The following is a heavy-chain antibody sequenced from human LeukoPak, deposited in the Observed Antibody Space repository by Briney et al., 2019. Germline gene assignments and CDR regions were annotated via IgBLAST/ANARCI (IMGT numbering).Heavy chain of an antibody. CDR2: INHSGST. Sequence: SETLSLTCAVYGGSFSGYYWSWIRQPPVKGLEWIGEINHSGSTNYNPSLKSRVTISVDTSKNQFSLKLSSVTAADTAVYYCASGRQGGRWLQFVAFDIWGQGTMVTVSS. J-gene: IGHJ3*02. CDR3: ASGRQGGRWLQFVAFDI. CDR1: GGSFSGYY. D-gene: IGHD5-24*01. V-gene: IGHV4-34*01.